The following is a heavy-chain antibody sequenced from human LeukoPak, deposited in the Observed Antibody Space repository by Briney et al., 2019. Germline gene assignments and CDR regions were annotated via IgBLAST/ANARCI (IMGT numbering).Heavy chain of an antibody. CDR2: IRYDGSNK. CDR3: ARTPGLRFDI. V-gene: IGHV3-30*02. CDR1: GFTFSSYG. Sequence: GGSLRLSFAASGFTFSSYGMHWVRQAPGKGLEWVAFIRYDGSNKYYADSVKGRFTISRDNAKNSLYLQMNTLRAEDTAVYYCARTPGLRFDIWGQGTMVTVSS. J-gene: IGHJ3*02. D-gene: IGHD1-14*01.